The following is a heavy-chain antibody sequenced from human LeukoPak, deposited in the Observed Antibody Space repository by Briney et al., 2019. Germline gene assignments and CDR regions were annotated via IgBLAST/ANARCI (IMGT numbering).Heavy chain of an antibody. CDR1: GYTFTSYG. CDR3: ARAPYSYGQPLFVVVPLDV. V-gene: IGHV1-18*01. Sequence: GASVKASCKASGYTFTSYGISWVRQAPGQGLEWRGWISAYNGNTNYAQKLQGRVTMTTDTSTSTAYMELRSLRSDDTAVYYCARAPYSYGQPLFVVVPLDVWGQGTTVTVSS. D-gene: IGHD5-18*01. CDR2: ISAYNGNT. J-gene: IGHJ6*02.